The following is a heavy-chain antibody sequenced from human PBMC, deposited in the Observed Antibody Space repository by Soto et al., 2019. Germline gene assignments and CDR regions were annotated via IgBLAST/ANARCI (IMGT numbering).Heavy chain of an antibody. Sequence: SETRSLTCSVSGGSLRQYGHFWTWILHRPGSGLEWIGYTYHTVVTYYSPSLQSRISISVDTSKNQFSLTLNSVTAADTAVYYCVKDAGETPLNRFDCWG. V-gene: IGHV4-31*03. D-gene: IGHD3-10*01. CDR3: VKDAGETPLNRFDC. CDR1: GGSLRQYGHF. CDR2: TYHTVVT. J-gene: IGHJ5*01.